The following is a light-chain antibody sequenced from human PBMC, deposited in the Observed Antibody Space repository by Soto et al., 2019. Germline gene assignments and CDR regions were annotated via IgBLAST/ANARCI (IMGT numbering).Light chain of an antibody. CDR1: QSVSSW. CDR2: RAS. J-gene: IGKJ1*01. V-gene: IGKV1-5*03. CDR3: QQYNSYAVT. Sequence: DIQMTQSPSTLSASVGDRVTITCRASQSVSSWLAWSQQKPGKAPNLLIYRASNLESGVPSRFSGSGSGTEVPLTISSLQPDDFATYYFQQYNSYAVTFGQGTKVEIK.